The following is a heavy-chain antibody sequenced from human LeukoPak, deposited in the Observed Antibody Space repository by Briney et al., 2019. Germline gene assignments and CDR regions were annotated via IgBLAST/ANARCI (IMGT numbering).Heavy chain of an antibody. Sequence: PSETLSLTCTVSGDSISYYFWSWIRQPPGEGLEWIGYIYYSGRATYNPSRKSRVTMSIDTSKNQLSLNMSSMTAADTAVYYCARRREAAEFDPWGQGTLVTVSS. J-gene: IGHJ5*02. CDR1: GDSISYYF. V-gene: IGHV4-59*08. CDR3: ARRREAAEFDP. CDR2: IYYSGRA.